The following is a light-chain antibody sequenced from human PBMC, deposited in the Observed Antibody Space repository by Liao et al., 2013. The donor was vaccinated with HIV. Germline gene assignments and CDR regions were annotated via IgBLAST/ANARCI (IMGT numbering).Light chain of an antibody. Sequence: SYELTQPPSVSVAPGKTARVTCGGSNLGSNSVHWYQQKPGQAPILVISYNNDRPSGIPERFSGSSSGNTATLTVSGTQPIDEADYYCQAWDPNTLFVFGPGTKVTVL. CDR1: NLGSNS. CDR3: QAWDPNTLFV. V-gene: IGLV3-21*01. J-gene: IGLJ1*01. CDR2: YNN.